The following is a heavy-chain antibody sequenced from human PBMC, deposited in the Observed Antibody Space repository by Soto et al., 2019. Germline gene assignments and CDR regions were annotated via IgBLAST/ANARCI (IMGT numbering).Heavy chain of an antibody. D-gene: IGHD2-8*01. CDR3: ARDSPDTNPI. CDR2: VSYSGST. CDR1: GGSVSSEGYY. J-gene: IGHJ3*02. Sequence: SETLSLTCTVSGGSVSSEGYYWSWIRQSPGKGPECIGHVSYSGSTTYNPSLKSRVTISVDTSKNQFSLKVNSVTAADTAVYYCARDSPDTNPIWGQGTMVTVSS. V-gene: IGHV4-61*08.